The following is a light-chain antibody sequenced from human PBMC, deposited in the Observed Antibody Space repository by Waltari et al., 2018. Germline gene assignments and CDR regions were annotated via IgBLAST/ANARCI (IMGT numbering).Light chain of an antibody. J-gene: IGLJ2*01. CDR2: DVS. V-gene: IGLV2-11*01. CDR3: CSYAGSYSLI. Sequence: QSALTQPRSVSGSPGQSVTISCTGTSSDVGAYNYVSWYQQRPGKAPKLMIYDVSERPSGGPDRFSGSKSGNTASLTISGLQAEDEADYYCCSYAGSYSLIFGGGTKVTVL. CDR1: SSDVGAYNY.